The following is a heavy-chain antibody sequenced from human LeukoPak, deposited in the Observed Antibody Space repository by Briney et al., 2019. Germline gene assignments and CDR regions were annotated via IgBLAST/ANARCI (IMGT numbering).Heavy chain of an antibody. D-gene: IGHD4-17*01. CDR1: GYTFTSYG. Sequence: ASVKVSCKASGYTFTSYGISWVRQAPGQGLEWMGIINPSGGSTTYAQKFQGRVTITRDTPTSTVYMVLSSLRSEDTAVYYCAADPYDYGDYVLGYWGQGTLVTVSS. J-gene: IGHJ4*02. V-gene: IGHV1-46*01. CDR3: AADPYDYGDYVLGY. CDR2: INPSGGST.